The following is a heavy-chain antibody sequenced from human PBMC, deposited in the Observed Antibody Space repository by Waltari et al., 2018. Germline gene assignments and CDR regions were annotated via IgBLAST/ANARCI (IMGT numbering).Heavy chain of an antibody. D-gene: IGHD6-19*01. V-gene: IGHV4-59*01. Sequence: QVQLQESGPGLVKPSETLSLTCTVPGGSISSYSWSWIRQPPGKGLEWIGYIYYSGSTNYNPSLKSRVTISVDTSKNQFSLKLSSVTAADTAVYYCARGGQYSSGWYGFFDLWGRGTLVTVSS. CDR1: GGSISSYS. J-gene: IGHJ2*01. CDR3: ARGGQYSSGWYGFFDL. CDR2: IYYSGST.